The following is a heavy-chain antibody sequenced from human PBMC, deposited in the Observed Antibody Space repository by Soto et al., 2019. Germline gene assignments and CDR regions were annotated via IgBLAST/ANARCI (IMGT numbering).Heavy chain of an antibody. J-gene: IGHJ4*02. D-gene: IGHD3-10*01. CDR3: ATSYGSGSAHFDY. Sequence: QVQLVHSGAEVKMPGSSVKVSCTASGGTFTSYTFSWVRQVPGQGLEWMGRIIPILRMADFAQKFQGRVTMTADESTSTVYMKLSSLRSEDTAVYYCATSYGSGSAHFDYWGQGTLVTVS. CDR2: IIPILRMA. V-gene: IGHV1-69*02. CDR1: GGTFTSYT.